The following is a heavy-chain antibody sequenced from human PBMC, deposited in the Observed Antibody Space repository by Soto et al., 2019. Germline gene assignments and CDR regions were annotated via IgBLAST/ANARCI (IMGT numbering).Heavy chain of an antibody. Sequence: PSETLSLTCTVSGGSISSYYWSWIRQPPGKGLEWIGYIYYSGSTNYNPSLKSRVTISVDTSKNQFSLKLSSVTAADTAVYYCARRARHYYYGMDVWGQGTTVTVSS. J-gene: IGHJ6*02. CDR1: GGSISSYY. CDR3: ARRARHYYYGMDV. CDR2: IYYSGST. V-gene: IGHV4-59*01.